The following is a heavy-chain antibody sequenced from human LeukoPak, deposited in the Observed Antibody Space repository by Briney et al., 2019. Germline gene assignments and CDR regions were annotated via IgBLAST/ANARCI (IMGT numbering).Heavy chain of an antibody. CDR3: AKDSSYRDGYNWNY. D-gene: IGHD5-24*01. J-gene: IGHJ4*02. CDR2: ISGSGGST. CDR1: GFTFSSYG. V-gene: IGHV3-23*01. Sequence: GGSLRLSCAASGFTFSSYGMSWVRQAPGKGLEWVSAISGSGGSTYYADSVKGRFTIYRDNSKNTLYLQMNSLRAEDTAVYYCAKDSSYRDGYNWNYWGQGTLVTVSS.